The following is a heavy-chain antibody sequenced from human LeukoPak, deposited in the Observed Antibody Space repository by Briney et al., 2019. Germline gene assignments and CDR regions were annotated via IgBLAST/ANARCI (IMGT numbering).Heavy chain of an antibody. D-gene: IGHD4-11*01. J-gene: IGHJ4*02. CDR2: ISAGGGTT. Sequence: GGSLRLSCAASGFSFSAYAMSWVRQAPGQGLEWVSVISAGGGTTYYADSVKGRFTISRDNSINTLYLHMNSLRAEDTAVYFCAKVPTVTTGHFDYWGQGTLVTVSS. V-gene: IGHV3-23*01. CDR1: GFSFSAYA. CDR3: AKVPTVTTGHFDY.